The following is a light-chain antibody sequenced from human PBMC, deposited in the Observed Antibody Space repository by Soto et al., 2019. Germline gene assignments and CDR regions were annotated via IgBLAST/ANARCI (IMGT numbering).Light chain of an antibody. CDR2: GAS. Sequence: TQAPDTLSVSPWERATLSCRASQAINNNVAWYQLKDGQVPRLLIYGASTRAADVPARFSGGGSGTEFTLTISSLQSEDFAEYHCQQYNNWPQTFGQGTKVDI. J-gene: IGKJ1*01. CDR1: QAINNN. V-gene: IGKV3-15*01. CDR3: QQYNNWPQT.